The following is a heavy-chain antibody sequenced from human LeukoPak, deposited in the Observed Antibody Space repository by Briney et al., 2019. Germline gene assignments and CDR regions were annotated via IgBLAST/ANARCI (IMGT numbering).Heavy chain of an antibody. Sequence: PSETLSLTCTVSGGSISSYYWSWIRQPPGKGLEWIGEINHSGSTNYNPSLKSRVTISVDTSKNQFSLKLSSVTAADTAVYYCARSRARSGWYGITVWFDPWGQGTLVTVSS. CDR1: GGSISSYY. V-gene: IGHV4-34*01. J-gene: IGHJ5*02. D-gene: IGHD6-19*01. CDR3: ARSRARSGWYGITVWFDP. CDR2: INHSGST.